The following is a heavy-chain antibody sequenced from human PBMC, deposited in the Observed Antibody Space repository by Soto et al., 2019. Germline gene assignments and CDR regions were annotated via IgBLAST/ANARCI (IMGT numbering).Heavy chain of an antibody. CDR1: GGSISSGGYS. V-gene: IGHV4-30-2*01. J-gene: IGHJ4*02. CDR2: IYHSGST. CDR3: ARYSTAGYFDY. D-gene: IGHD4-17*01. Sequence: PSETLSLTCAVSGGSISSGGYSWSWIRQPPGKGLEWIGYIYHSGSTYYNPSLKSRVTISVDRSKNQFSLKLSSVTAADTAVYYCARYSTAGYFDYWGQGTLVTVSS.